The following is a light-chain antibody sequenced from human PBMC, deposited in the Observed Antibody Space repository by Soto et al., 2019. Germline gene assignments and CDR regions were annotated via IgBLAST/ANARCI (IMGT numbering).Light chain of an antibody. CDR2: GAS. V-gene: IGKV3-15*01. J-gene: IGKJ1*01. CDR3: QQNNNWPRT. Sequence: ETVMTQSPATLSVSPGERATLSCRASQSVNSDLAWYQKKPGQAPRLLIYGASTRATGIPARFSGGGSGTEFPLTISSLQSEDFAVYYCQQNNNWPRTFGQGTKVEIK. CDR1: QSVNSD.